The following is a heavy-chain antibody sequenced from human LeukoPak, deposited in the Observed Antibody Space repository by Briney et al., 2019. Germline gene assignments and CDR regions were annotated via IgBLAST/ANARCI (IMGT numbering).Heavy chain of an antibody. CDR1: GSTFTIYD. J-gene: IGHJ6*02. V-gene: IGHV1-8*01. Sequence: ASVNLSCNASGSTFTIYDINMMRQATAQGLELKGWMSPNSRNTGYEQKFQGRVTMTRNTSISTAYMELSSLRSEDTAVYYCARGQSKPQLLWFGGRNYYYYGMDVWGQGTTVTVSS. CDR3: ARGQSKPQLLWFGGRNYYYYGMDV. CDR2: MSPNSRNT. D-gene: IGHD3-10*01.